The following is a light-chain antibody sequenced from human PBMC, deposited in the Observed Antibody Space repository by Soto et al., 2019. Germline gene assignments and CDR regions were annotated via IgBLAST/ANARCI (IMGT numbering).Light chain of an antibody. CDR2: EAS. Sequence: DIPMTQSPSTLSASVGDRATITCRASQSITDWLAWYQQKPGKAPKCLIYEASNLEGGVPSRISGSGSGTEYTLTISRVQPDDVATYYCQYGGDYSWTFGQGTKVEIK. CDR1: QSITDW. V-gene: IGKV1-5*03. J-gene: IGKJ1*01. CDR3: QYGGDYSWT.